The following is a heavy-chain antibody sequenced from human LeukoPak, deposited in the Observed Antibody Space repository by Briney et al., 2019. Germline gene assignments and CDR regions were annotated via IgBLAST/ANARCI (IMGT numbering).Heavy chain of an antibody. CDR2: INHSGST. D-gene: IGHD3-22*01. CDR3: ARKNITMIKGTLFDY. CDR1: GGAFSGYY. V-gene: IGHV4-34*01. Sequence: SETLSLTCAVYGGAFSGYYWSWIRQPPGKGLEWIGEINHSGSTDYNPSLKSRVTMSVDTSKNQFSLRLSSVTAADTAVYYCARKNITMIKGTLFDYWGQVILVTVSS. J-gene: IGHJ4*02.